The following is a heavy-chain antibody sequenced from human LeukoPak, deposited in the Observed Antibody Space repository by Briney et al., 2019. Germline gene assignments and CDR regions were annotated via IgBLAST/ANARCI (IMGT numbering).Heavy chain of an antibody. CDR1: GGSISSYS. D-gene: IGHD2-8*01. Sequence: SETLSLTCTVSGGSISSYSWSWIRQPPGKGLEWIGHTYYSGSTNYNPSLKSRVTISVDTSKNQFSLKVSSVTAADTAVYYCARDRGGTNGVSFLVYYYYYYMDVWGKGTTVTVSS. CDR2: TYYSGST. CDR3: ARDRGGTNGVSFLVYYYYYYMDV. J-gene: IGHJ6*03. V-gene: IGHV4-59*01.